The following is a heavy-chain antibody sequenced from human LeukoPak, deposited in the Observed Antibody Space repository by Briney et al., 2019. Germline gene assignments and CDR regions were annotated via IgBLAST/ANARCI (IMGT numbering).Heavy chain of an antibody. V-gene: IGHV3-23*01. CDR1: GFTFSTYA. Sequence: GRSLRLSCAASGFTFSTYAMSWVRQAPGKGLEWVSHITGNGDRTYYADSVKGRFTISRDNSKNTLYLQMNSLRAEDTAVYYCAKGFRGAINDAFDIWGQGRTVTVSS. D-gene: IGHD3-10*01. CDR3: AKGFRGAINDAFDI. CDR2: ITGNGDRT. J-gene: IGHJ3*02.